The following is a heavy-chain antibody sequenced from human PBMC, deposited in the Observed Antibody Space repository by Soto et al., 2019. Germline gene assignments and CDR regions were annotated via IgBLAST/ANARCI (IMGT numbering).Heavy chain of an antibody. V-gene: IGHV1-46*03. CDR2: VNPNGGST. D-gene: IGHD6-6*01. Sequence: QVQLVQSGAEVKEPGASVKISCKASGYTFTSFYIHWVRQAPGQGLEWMGIVNPNGGSTNYAQNFKGRITISRDTSTSTVYMDPSSLRSEDTAVYYCARGLASGDYWGQGTLVTVSS. CDR1: GYTFTSFY. CDR3: ARGLASGDY. J-gene: IGHJ4*02.